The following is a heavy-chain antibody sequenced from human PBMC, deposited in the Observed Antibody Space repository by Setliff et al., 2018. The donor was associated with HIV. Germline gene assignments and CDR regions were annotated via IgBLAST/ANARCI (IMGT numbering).Heavy chain of an antibody. D-gene: IGHD6-19*01. CDR1: GDSSSNDY. CDR3: AREDIAVASAFDI. J-gene: IGHJ3*02. CDR2: IHTSGTT. V-gene: IGHV4-4*08. Sequence: SETLSLTCTVSGDSSSNDYWTWVRQPPGKGLEWIGNIHTSGTTKYNPSLNSRVTISVDMSKSQFSLRLSSVTAADMAVYYCAREDIAVASAFDIWGQGTMVTVSS.